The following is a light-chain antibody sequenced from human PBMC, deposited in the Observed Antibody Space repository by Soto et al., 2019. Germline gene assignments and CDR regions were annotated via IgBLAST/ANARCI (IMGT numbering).Light chain of an antibody. CDR2: GAS. CDR3: QQGHNWPLT. CDR1: QRINSE. V-gene: IGKV3-15*01. Sequence: EIVMTQSPATLSLSPGERAALSCRASQRINSELAWYQHKPGQPPRLLIYGASTRATGVPARFTGSESGSEFTLTISGLQSEDFAVYYCQQGHNWPLTFGQGTRLEI. J-gene: IGKJ2*01.